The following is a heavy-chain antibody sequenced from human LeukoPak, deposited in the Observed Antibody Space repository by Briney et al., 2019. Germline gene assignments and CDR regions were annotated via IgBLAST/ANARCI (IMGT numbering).Heavy chain of an antibody. Sequence: SQTLSLTCTVSGGSISSGGYYWSWIRQHPGKGLGWIGYISYSGTTYYNPSLKSRVIISIDTSKNQFSLKLSSVTAADTAVYYCALRPVGFYYMDVWGKGTTVTVSS. CDR2: ISYSGTT. V-gene: IGHV4-31*03. J-gene: IGHJ6*03. D-gene: IGHD4-17*01. CDR1: GGSISSGGYY. CDR3: ALRPVGFYYMDV.